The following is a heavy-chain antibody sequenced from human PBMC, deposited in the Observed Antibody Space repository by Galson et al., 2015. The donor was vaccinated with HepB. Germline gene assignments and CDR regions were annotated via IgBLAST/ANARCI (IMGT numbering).Heavy chain of an antibody. Sequence: SLRLSCAASGFTFSNVWMSWVRQAPGKGLEWVGRIRRKTEGETTDYAAPVRGRFTISRDDSINTLFLQMNNLETGDTAVYFSTTYQLPAQWGQGTLVTVSS. CDR1: GFTFSNVW. CDR3: TTYQLPAQ. V-gene: IGHV3-15*01. J-gene: IGHJ4*02. D-gene: IGHD2-2*01. CDR2: IRRKTEGETT.